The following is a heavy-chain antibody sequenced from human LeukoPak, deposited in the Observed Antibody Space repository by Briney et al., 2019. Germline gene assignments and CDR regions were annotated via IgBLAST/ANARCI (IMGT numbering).Heavy chain of an antibody. CDR1: GGSISSTTYY. D-gene: IGHD3-16*01. J-gene: IGHJ4*02. Sequence: SETLSLTCTVSGGSISSTTYYWGWIRRPPGKGLEWIGSIYYSGSTYYNPSLKSRVTVSVDTSKNQFSLNLSSVTAAGTAVYYCVRGSTLRHYQYWGQGTLVTVSS. CDR3: VRGSTLRHYQY. CDR2: IYYSGST. V-gene: IGHV4-39*01.